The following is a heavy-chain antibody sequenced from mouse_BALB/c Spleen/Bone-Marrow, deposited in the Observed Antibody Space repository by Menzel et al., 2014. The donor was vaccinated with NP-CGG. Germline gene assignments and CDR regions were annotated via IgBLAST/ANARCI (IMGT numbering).Heavy chain of an antibody. CDR3: TRGRRDAMDY. V-gene: IGHV1S81*02. J-gene: IGHJ4*01. CDR2: INPSNGGT. Sequence: VQLQQSGAELVKPGASVKLSCKASGYTFTSYYMYWVKQRPGQGLEWIGEINPSNGGTNFNEKFKSKATLTVDKSSSTAYMQLSSLTSEDSAAYYCTRGRRDAMDYWGQGTSVTVSS. CDR1: GYTFTSYY.